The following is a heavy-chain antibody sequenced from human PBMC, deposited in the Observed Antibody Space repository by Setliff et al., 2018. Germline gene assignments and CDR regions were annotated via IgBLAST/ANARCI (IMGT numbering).Heavy chain of an antibody. CDR1: GYTFTNYG. CDR3: ARAPSVELVTIRTNSWFTY. V-gene: IGHV1-18*01. Sequence: ASVKVSCKASGYTFTNYGISWVRQAPGQGLEWMGWISTYNGKTDYAQKLQGRVTLTTDTSTSTAYMELRSLTSDDSAFYYCARAPSVELVTIRTNSWFTYWGQGTLVTVSS. J-gene: IGHJ4*02. CDR2: ISTYNGKT. D-gene: IGHD5-18*01.